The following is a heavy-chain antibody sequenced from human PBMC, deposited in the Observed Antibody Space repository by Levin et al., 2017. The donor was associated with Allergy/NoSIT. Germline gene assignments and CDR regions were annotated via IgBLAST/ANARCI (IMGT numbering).Heavy chain of an antibody. CDR2: ISYDGSNK. J-gene: IGHJ4*02. D-gene: IGHD5-12*01. V-gene: IGHV3-30*04. CDR3: AREASGYSGYDPYSSSGYFDY. Sequence: GESLKISCAASGFTFSSYAMHWVRQAPGKGLEWVAVISYDGSNKYYADSVKGRFTISRDNSKNTLYLQMNSLRAEDTAVYYCAREASGYSGYDPYSSSGYFDYWGQGTLVTVSS. CDR1: GFTFSSYA.